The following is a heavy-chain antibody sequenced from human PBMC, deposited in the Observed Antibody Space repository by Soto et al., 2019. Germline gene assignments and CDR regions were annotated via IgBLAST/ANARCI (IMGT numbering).Heavy chain of an antibody. Sequence: SVKVSCKASGGTFNNYAVPWVRQAPGQGLEWMGGIIPSSGTPNYAQRFQDRATITADESTSTVYMELSSLRSEDTALYYCASSYGTSWYGDYWGQGTLVTVSS. CDR3: ASSYGTSWYGDY. D-gene: IGHD6-13*01. CDR2: IIPSSGTP. J-gene: IGHJ4*02. CDR1: GGTFNNYA. V-gene: IGHV1-69*13.